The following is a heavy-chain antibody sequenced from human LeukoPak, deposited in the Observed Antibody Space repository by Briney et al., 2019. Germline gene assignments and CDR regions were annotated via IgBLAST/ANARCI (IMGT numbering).Heavy chain of an antibody. D-gene: IGHD3-22*01. J-gene: IGHJ4*02. CDR2: INHSGST. CDR1: GGSFSGYY. V-gene: IGHV4-34*01. CDR3: ARVRKRYYYDSSGFADY. Sequence: SETLSLTCAVYGGSFSGYYWSWIRQPPGKGLEWIGEINHSGSTNYNPSLKSRVTISVDTSKNQFSLKLSSVTAADTAVYYCARVRKRYYYDSSGFADYWGQGTLVTVPS.